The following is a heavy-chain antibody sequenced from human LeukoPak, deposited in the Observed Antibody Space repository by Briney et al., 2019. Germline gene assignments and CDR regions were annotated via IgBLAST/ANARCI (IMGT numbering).Heavy chain of an antibody. J-gene: IGHJ6*03. D-gene: IGHD6-19*01. Sequence: SETLSLTCTVSGGSITIYYWSWIRQPAGKGLEWIGRIYTSGSTNYNPSLKSRVTMSVDTSKNQFSLKLSSVTAADTAVYYCARARGSGPGYYYYMDVWGEGTTVTISS. V-gene: IGHV4-4*07. CDR2: IYTSGST. CDR1: GGSITIYY. CDR3: ARARGSGPGYYYYMDV.